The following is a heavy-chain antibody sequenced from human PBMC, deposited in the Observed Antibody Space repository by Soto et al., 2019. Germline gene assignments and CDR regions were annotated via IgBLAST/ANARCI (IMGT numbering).Heavy chain of an antibody. J-gene: IGHJ6*02. D-gene: IGHD5-18*01. CDR3: ARGSPDTAMVLDGMDV. V-gene: IGHV1-18*01. CDR2: ISAYNGNT. Sequence: ASVKVSCKASGYTFTSYGISRVRQAPGQGLEWMGWISAYNGNTNYAQKLQGRVTMTTDTSSSTAYMELRSLRSDDTAVYYCARGSPDTAMVLDGMDVWGQGTTVTVSS. CDR1: GYTFTSYG.